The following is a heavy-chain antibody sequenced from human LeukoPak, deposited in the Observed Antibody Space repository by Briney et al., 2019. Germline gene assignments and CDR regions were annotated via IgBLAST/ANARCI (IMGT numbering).Heavy chain of an antibody. V-gene: IGHV4-59*01. CDR1: GGSISTYY. CDR3: ARYYYDSSGAWRYYDL. J-gene: IGHJ2*01. Sequence: SETLSLTCTLSGGSISTYYWTWIRQPPGKGLEGIGYIYYTGSTNYNPSLKSRVTIPVDTSKNQFPLRLSSVTAADTAVYYCARYYYDSSGAWRYYDLWGRGTLVTVSS. CDR2: IYYTGST. D-gene: IGHD3-22*01.